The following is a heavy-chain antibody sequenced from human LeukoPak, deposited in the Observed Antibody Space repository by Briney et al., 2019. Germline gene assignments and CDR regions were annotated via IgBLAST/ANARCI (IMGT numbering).Heavy chain of an antibody. Sequence: GGSLRLSCAASGFTFSNYAMNWVRQAPGKGLEWVSLISGSTGSTYYADSVKGRFSISRDNSKNTVYLQMNSLRAEDTAVYYCAKVKVSDGYCSSTSCYLFDYWGQGTLVTVSS. CDR2: ISGSTGST. CDR1: GFTFSNYA. CDR3: AKVKVSDGYCSSTSCYLFDY. D-gene: IGHD2-2*03. V-gene: IGHV3-23*01. J-gene: IGHJ4*02.